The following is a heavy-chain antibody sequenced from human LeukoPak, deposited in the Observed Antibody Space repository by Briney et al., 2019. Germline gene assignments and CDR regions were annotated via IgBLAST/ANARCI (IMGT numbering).Heavy chain of an antibody. J-gene: IGHJ4*02. CDR1: GISVSNYD. V-gene: IGHV3-23*01. CDR2: IRESGGGT. CDR3: ARGGTYYYDSIGYYLDY. D-gene: IGHD3-22*01. Sequence: GGSLRLSCVVSGISVSNYDMSWVRQAPGKGLEWVSGIRESGGGTNYADSVKGRFTISRDNSMNTVYLQMNSLRAEDTAVYYCARGGTYYYDSIGYYLDYWGQGTLVTVSS.